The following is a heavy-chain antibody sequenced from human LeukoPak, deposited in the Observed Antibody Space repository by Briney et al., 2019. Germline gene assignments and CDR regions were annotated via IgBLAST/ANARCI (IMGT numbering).Heavy chain of an antibody. V-gene: IGHV4-39*01. Sequence: SETLSLTCTVSGGSISSSSYYWGWIRQPPGKGLEWIGSIYYSGSTYHNPSLKSRVTISVDTSKNQFSLKLSSVTAADTAVYYCARTRAAAGTVDYWGQGTLVTVSS. CDR2: IYYSGST. J-gene: IGHJ4*02. CDR1: GGSISSSSYY. CDR3: ARTRAAAGTVDY. D-gene: IGHD6-13*01.